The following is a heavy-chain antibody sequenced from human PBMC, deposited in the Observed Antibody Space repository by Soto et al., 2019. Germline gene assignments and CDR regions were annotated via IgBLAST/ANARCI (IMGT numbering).Heavy chain of an antibody. V-gene: IGHV1-69*01. CDR2: IIPIFGTA. D-gene: IGHD2-15*01. CDR3: ARELPALLLTYYGMDV. CDR1: GGTFSSYA. Sequence: QVQLVQSGAEVKKPGSSVKVSCKASGGTFSSYAISWVRQAPGQGLEWMGGIIPIFGTANYAQKFQGRVTITAEESTSTAYMELSSLRSEDTAVYYCARELPALLLTYYGMDVWGQGTTVTVSS. J-gene: IGHJ6*02.